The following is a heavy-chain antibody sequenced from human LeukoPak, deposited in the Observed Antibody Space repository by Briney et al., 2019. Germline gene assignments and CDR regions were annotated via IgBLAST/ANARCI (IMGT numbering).Heavy chain of an antibody. CDR2: ISGSGGST. V-gene: IGHV3-23*01. D-gene: IGHD3-22*01. Sequence: GGSLRLSCAASGFTFSSYGMSWVRQAPGKGLEWVSGISGSGGSTYYADSVKGRFTISRDNPKNTLYLQMNSLRAEDTAVYYCAKAHLDSSGYYRFDYWDQGTLVTVSS. CDR1: GFTFSSYG. CDR3: AKAHLDSSGYYRFDY. J-gene: IGHJ4*02.